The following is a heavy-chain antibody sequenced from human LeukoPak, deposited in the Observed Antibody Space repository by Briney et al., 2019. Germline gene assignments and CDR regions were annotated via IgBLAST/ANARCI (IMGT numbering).Heavy chain of an antibody. D-gene: IGHD3-10*01. CDR1: GSNFGSYS. CDR3: ARKSASGNYPLDY. V-gene: IGHV3-23*01. J-gene: IGHJ4*02. CDR2: ISADSATT. Sequence: GGSLRLSCAASGSNFGSYSMTWVRQAPGKGLEWVSVISADSATTFYADSVKGRFTISRDNAKNTVFLQMSSLRAEDTALYYCARKSASGNYPLDYWGQGTLVTVSS.